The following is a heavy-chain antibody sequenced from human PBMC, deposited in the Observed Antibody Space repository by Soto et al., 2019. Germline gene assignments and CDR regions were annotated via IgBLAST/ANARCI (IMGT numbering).Heavy chain of an antibody. V-gene: IGHV4-61*01. CDR3: ARGGGGGGDCPQHFQH. Sequence: SETMSLTCTVSGGSVSSGSYYWSWIRQPPGKGLEWIGYIYYSGSTNYNPSLKSRVTISVDTSKNQFSLKLSSVTAADTAVYYCARGGGGGGDCPQHFQHWGQGTPVTLAS. CDR1: GGSVSSGSYY. J-gene: IGHJ1*01. CDR2: IYYSGST. D-gene: IGHD2-21*02.